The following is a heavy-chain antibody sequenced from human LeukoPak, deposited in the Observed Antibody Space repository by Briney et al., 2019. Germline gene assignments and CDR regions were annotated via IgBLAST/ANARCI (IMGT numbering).Heavy chain of an antibody. CDR2: ISGSGGST. CDR1: GFTFSSYA. Sequence: GGSLRLSCAASGFTFSSYAMSWVRQAPGNGLEWVSAISGSGGSTYYADSVKGRFTISRDNSKNTLYLQMNSLRAEDTAVYYCAKGASSSWLPAENDYWGQGTLVTVSS. CDR3: AKGASSSWLPAENDY. V-gene: IGHV3-23*01. J-gene: IGHJ4*02. D-gene: IGHD6-13*01.